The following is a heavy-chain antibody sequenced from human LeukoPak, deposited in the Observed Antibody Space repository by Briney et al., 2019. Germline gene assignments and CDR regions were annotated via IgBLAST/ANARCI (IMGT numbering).Heavy chain of an antibody. Sequence: PSETLSLTCAVSGGSISTNNWWTWVRQPPGKGLEWIGKIHHSGSTDYTPSVKSRVTISRDASKNPFSLNVNSVTAADTAIYYCARRGIQSWWNWFDPWGQGTQVTVSS. J-gene: IGHJ5*02. CDR2: IHHSGST. D-gene: IGHD5-18*01. V-gene: IGHV4-4*02. CDR1: GGSISTNNW. CDR3: ARRGIQSWWNWFDP.